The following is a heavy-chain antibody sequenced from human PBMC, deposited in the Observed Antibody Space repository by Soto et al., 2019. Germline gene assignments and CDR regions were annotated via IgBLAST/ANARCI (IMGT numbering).Heavy chain of an antibody. Sequence: QVQLQQWGAGLLKPSETLSLTCAVYGGFVSTGSYYWSWIRQPQGKGLAWMGERSHSGRTHFTPSVKSRVTISVETSKNQFSLKMGSVTAAVTALYSCARVERGTATTVVDAFDIWGPGTMVTVSS. D-gene: IGHD1-1*01. V-gene: IGHV4-34*01. CDR3: ARVERGTATTVVDAFDI. CDR2: RSHSGRT. CDR1: GGFVSTGSYY. J-gene: IGHJ3*02.